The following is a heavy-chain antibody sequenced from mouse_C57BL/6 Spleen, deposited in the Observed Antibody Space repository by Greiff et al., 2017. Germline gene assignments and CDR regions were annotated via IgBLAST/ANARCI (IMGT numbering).Heavy chain of an antibody. CDR1: GYTFTSYW. CDR2: IDPSDSET. D-gene: IGHD1-1*01. CDR3: AKRDYYGSSSWFAY. J-gene: IGHJ3*01. Sequence: VQLQQSGAELVRPGSSVKLSCKASGYTFTSYWMHWVKQRPIQGLEWIGNIDPSDSETHYNQKFKDKATLTVDKSSSTAYMQLSSLTSEDSAVYYCAKRDYYGSSSWFAYWGQGALVTVSA. V-gene: IGHV1-52*01.